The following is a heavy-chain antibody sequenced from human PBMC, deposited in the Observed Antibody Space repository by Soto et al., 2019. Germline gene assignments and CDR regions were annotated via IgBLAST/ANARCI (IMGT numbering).Heavy chain of an antibody. J-gene: IGHJ1*01. CDR2: IWSDGSNK. CDR3: ASIDSSGWFWSFQH. D-gene: IGHD6-19*01. V-gene: IGHV3-33*01. CDR1: GFTFSTYG. Sequence: GSLRLSCAASGFTFSTYGMHWVRQAPGKGLEWVAVIWSDGSNKYYSDSVKGRFTISRDNSKNTLYLQMHSLRAEDTAVYYCASIDSSGWFWSFQHWGQGTLVTVSS.